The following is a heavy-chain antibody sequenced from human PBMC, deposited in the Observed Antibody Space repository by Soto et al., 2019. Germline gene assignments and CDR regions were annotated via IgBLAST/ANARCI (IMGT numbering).Heavy chain of an antibody. D-gene: IGHD6-19*01. CDR1: GFNFRIYT. CDR3: AKDTPPAPLIAVAGTFDP. Sequence: GGSLRLSCVGSGFNFRIYTMNWVRQAPGKGPEWVSSISQTGDYIFYADSVKGRFTISRDNAKNSVFLQMNSLRTEDTAVYYCAKDTPPAPLIAVAGTFDPWGQGTLVTVSS. J-gene: IGHJ5*02. CDR2: ISQTGDYI. V-gene: IGHV3-21*04.